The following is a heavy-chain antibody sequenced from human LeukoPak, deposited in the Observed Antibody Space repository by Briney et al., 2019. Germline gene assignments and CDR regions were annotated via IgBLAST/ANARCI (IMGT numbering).Heavy chain of an antibody. CDR1: GFTFSSYG. J-gene: IGHJ6*02. CDR3: AKDLGGELGYNYYYYGMDV. Sequence: GGSLRLSCAASGFTFSSYGMHWVRQAPGKGLEWVGVISYDGRNEYSADSVKGRFTISRDNSKNTLHLQMNSLGAEDTAVYYCAKDLGGELGYNYYYYGMDVWGQGTTVTVSS. V-gene: IGHV3-30*18. D-gene: IGHD3-16*01. CDR2: ISYDGRNE.